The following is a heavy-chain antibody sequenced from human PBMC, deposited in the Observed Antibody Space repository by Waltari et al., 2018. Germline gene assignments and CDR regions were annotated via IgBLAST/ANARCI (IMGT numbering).Heavy chain of an antibody. Sequence: EVQLVVSGGELVQPGGSLWLSCAASGFTFSRYWMSWVRQTPGKGLEWVANINYDGSQKYYADSVKGRFTTSRDNAKNSVYLQMHSLRVEDTAMYYCAKSRGFEYWGQGALVTVSS. CDR3: AKSRGFEY. CDR2: INYDGSQK. D-gene: IGHD2-2*01. J-gene: IGHJ4*02. V-gene: IGHV3-7*01. CDR1: GFTFSRYW.